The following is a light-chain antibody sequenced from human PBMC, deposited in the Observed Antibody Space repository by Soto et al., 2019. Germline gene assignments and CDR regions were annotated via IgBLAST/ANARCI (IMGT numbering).Light chain of an antibody. Sequence: DIQMSQSPSSLSASVGDRVTITCQASQDISNYLNWYQRKPGKAPKLLIYAASNLDTGVPSRFSGSGSGTDFTLTISTLQPEDFATYYCQQSYSTPTFGPGTKVDIK. CDR3: QQSYSTPT. V-gene: IGKV1-39*01. J-gene: IGKJ3*01. CDR1: QDISNY. CDR2: AAS.